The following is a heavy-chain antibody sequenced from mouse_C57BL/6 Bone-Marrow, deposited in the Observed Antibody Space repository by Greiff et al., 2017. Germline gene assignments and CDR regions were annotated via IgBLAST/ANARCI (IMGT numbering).Heavy chain of an antibody. J-gene: IGHJ3*01. D-gene: IGHD3-2*02. CDR3: ARRSSGFPGFAY. V-gene: IGHV1-69*01. CDR1: GYTFTSYW. CDR2: IDPSDSYT. Sequence: VQLQQSGAELVMPGASVKLSCKASGYTFTSYWMHWVKQRPGQGLEWIGEIDPSDSYTNYNQKFKGKSTLTVDKSSSTAYMQLSSLTSEDSAVYYCARRSSGFPGFAYWGQETLVTLSA.